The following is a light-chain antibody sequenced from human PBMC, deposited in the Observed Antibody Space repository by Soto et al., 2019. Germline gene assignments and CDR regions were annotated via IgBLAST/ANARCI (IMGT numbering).Light chain of an antibody. V-gene: IGKV1-9*01. J-gene: IGKJ4*01. Sequence: DIPLTQSPSFLSASVGDRVTITCRASQGISSYLAWYQQKPGKAPKLLIYAASTLQSGFPSRFSGSGSGTEFHLTISSRQPEDFATYYCQQLNSYPLTFGGGTKVEIK. CDR3: QQLNSYPLT. CDR2: AAS. CDR1: QGISSY.